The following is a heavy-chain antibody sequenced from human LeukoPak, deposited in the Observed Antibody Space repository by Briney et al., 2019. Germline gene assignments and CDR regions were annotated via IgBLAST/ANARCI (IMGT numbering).Heavy chain of an antibody. CDR1: GGSFRGYY. CDR3: ARGDILTGYSY. D-gene: IGHD3-9*01. CDR2: INHRGST. Sequence: SETLSLTCAVYGGSFRGYYWSWIRQPPAKGLEWIGEINHRGSTKYNPSLKSRVTISVDTSKNQFSLNLRSATAGDTAVYYCARGDILTGYSYWGQGTLVTVSS. J-gene: IGHJ4*02. V-gene: IGHV4-34*01.